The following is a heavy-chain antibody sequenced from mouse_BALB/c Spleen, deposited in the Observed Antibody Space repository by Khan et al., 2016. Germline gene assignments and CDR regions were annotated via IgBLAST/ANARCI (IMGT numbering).Heavy chain of an antibody. V-gene: IGHV9-3-1*01. D-gene: IGHD1-1*01. Sequence: QIQLVQSGPELKKPGETVKISCKASGYTFTNYGMNWVKEAPGKGLKWIGWINTYTGEPTYADDFKGRFAFSLETSASTAYLQLNNLKNEDTATYFCARDYGSSYPLDYWGQGTTLTVSS. CDR2: INTYTGEP. J-gene: IGHJ2*01. CDR1: GYTFTNYG. CDR3: ARDYGSSYPLDY.